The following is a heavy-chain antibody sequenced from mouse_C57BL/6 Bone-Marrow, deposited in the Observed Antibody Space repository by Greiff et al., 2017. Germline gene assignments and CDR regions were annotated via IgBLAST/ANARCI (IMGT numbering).Heavy chain of an antibody. V-gene: IGHV1-50*01. CDR1: GYTFTSYW. CDR2: IDPSDSYT. CDR3: ASCTTGEEYFDV. J-gene: IGHJ1*03. Sequence: QVQLQQPGAELVMPGASVKLSCKASGYTFTSYWMQWVKQRPGQGLEWIGEIDPSDSYTNYNQKFKGKATLTVDTSSSTAYMQLSSLTSEDSAVYYCASCTTGEEYFDVWGTGTTVTVSS. D-gene: IGHD1-1*01.